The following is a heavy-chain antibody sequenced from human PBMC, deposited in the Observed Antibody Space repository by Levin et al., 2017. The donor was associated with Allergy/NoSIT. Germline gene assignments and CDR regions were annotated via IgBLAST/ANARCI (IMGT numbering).Heavy chain of an antibody. V-gene: IGHV3-66*01. J-gene: IGHJ4*02. Sequence: GESLKISCAASGFTVSTHYMSWVRQAPGKGLEWVSFIYSDGNTYYADSVKGRFTISRDNSKNTLYLQMNSLRAEDTAVYYCARSHSSGYYYAMDYWGQGTLVTVSS. CDR2: IYSDGNT. CDR1: GFTVSTHY. CDR3: ARSHSSGYYYAMDY. D-gene: IGHD3-22*01.